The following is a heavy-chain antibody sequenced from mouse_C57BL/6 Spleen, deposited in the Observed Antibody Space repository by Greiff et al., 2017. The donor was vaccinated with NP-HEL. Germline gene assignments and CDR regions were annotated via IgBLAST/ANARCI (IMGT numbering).Heavy chain of an antibody. CDR3: ARDGVAWYFDV. V-gene: IGHV5-16*01. CDR1: GFTFSDYY. J-gene: IGHJ1*03. D-gene: IGHD1-1*02. Sequence: EVQGVASEGGLVQPGSSMTLSCTASGFTFSDYYMAWVRQVPEKGLEWVANINYDGSSTYYLDYLKSRFIISRDNAKNILYLQMSSLKSEDTATYYCARDGVAWYFDVWGTGTTVTVSS. CDR2: INYDGSST.